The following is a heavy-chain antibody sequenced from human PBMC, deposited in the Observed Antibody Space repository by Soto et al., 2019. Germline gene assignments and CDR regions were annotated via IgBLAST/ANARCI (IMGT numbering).Heavy chain of an antibody. CDR2: ISYDGINK. J-gene: IGHJ4*02. CDR1: GFPFSSCG. D-gene: IGHD6-13*01. V-gene: IGHV3-30*03. CDR3: ATWGVNSWYHY. Sequence: GGSLRLSCAASGFPFSSCGMHWVRQSPGKGLEWVALISYDGINKYYSDSLKGRVTISRDNSKNTLYLQVSSLRTEDTAVYYCATWGVNSWYHYWGQGTLVTVSS.